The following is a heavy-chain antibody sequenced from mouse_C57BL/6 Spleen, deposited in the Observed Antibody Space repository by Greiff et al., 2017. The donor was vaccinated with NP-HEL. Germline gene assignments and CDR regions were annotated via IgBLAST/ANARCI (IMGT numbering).Heavy chain of an antibody. D-gene: IGHD2-4*01. CDR2: IYPGNSDT. J-gene: IGHJ4*01. CDR1: GYNFTSYW. V-gene: IGHV1-5*01. Sequence: VQLQQSGTVLARPGASVKMSCKTSGYNFTSYWMHWVKQRPGQGLEWIGAIYPGNSDTSSNQKFKGKAKLTAVTSASTAYMELSSLTNEDSAVYYCTRSWDNDEYYAMGYWGQGTSVTVAT. CDR3: TRSWDNDEYYAMGY.